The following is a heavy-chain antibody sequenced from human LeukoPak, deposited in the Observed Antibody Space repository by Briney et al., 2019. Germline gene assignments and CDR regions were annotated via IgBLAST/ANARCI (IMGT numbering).Heavy chain of an antibody. D-gene: IGHD5-18*01. CDR3: AREGQSGYSYG. CDR1: GGSISSYY. J-gene: IGHJ4*02. V-gene: IGHV4-4*09. Sequence: SETLSLTCTVSGGSISSYYWSWIRQPPGKGLEWIGYIYTSGSTKYNPSLKSRVTISVDTPKNQFSLKVTSVTAADTAVYYCAREGQSGYSYGWGQGTLVTVSS. CDR2: IYTSGST.